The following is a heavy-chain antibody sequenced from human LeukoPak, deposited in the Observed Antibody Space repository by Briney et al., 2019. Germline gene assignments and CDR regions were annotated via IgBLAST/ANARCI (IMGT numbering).Heavy chain of an antibody. D-gene: IGHD7-27*01. V-gene: IGHV4-38-2*02. J-gene: IGHJ4*02. CDR2: IYHSGST. CDR1: GYSISSGYY. CDR3: ARDLLTGDSGGLDY. Sequence: PSETLSLTCTVSGYSISSGYYWGWIRQPPGQGLEWIGSIYHSGSTYYNPSLKSRVTISVDTSKNQFSLKLSSVTAADTAVYYCARDLLTGDSGGLDYWGQGTLVTVSS.